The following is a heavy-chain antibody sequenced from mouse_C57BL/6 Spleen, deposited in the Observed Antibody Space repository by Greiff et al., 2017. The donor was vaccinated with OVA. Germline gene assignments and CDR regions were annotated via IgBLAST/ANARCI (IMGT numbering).Heavy chain of an antibody. J-gene: IGHJ3*01. D-gene: IGHD2-5*01. CDR3: AGSYYSNHQAWFAY. CDR1: GYAFSSSW. CDR2: IYPGDGDT. V-gene: IGHV1-82*01. Sequence: QVQLQQSGPELVKPGASVKISCKASGYAFSSSWMNWVKQRPGKGLEWIGRIYPGDGDTNYNGKFKGKATLTADKSSSTAYMQLSSRTSEDSAVYFCAGSYYSNHQAWFAYWGQGTLVTVSA.